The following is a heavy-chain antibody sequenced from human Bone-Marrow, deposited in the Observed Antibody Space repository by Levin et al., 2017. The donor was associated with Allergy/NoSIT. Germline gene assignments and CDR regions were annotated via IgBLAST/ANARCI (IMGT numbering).Heavy chain of an antibody. D-gene: IGHD1-26*01. J-gene: IGHJ4*02. CDR1: GFTFSSYA. V-gene: IGHV3-23*01. Sequence: ASVKVSCAASGFTFSSYAMSWVRQAPGKGLEWVSAISGSGGSTYYADSVKGRFTISRDNSKNTLYLQMNSLRAEDTAVYYCAKVPWELLPTNGYFDYWGQGTLVTVSS. CDR2: ISGSGGST. CDR3: AKVPWELLPTNGYFDY.